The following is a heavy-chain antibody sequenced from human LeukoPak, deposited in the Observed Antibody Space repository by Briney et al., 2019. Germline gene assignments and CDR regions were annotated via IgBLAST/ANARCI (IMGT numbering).Heavy chain of an antibody. CDR2: IKQDGSEK. Sequence: GGSLRLSCAASGFTFSSYWMSWVRQAPGKGLEWVANIKQDGSEKYYVDSVKGRFTISRDNAKNSLYLQMNSLRAEDTAVYYCARDYRYCSSTSCSYDAFDIWGQGTMVTVSS. J-gene: IGHJ3*02. CDR3: ARDYRYCSSTSCSYDAFDI. CDR1: GFTFSSYW. V-gene: IGHV3-7*01. D-gene: IGHD2-2*01.